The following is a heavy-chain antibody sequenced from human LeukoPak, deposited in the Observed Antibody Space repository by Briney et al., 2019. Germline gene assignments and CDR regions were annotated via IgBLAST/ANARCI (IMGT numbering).Heavy chain of an antibody. Sequence: SETLSLTCTVSGVSISSYYWSWIRQPPGKGLEWIGYIYYSGSTNYNPSLKSRVTISVDTSKSQFSLKLSSVTAADTAVYYCARHGPYYYDSSGSVWGQGTLVTVSS. CDR3: ARHGPYYYDSSGSV. CDR2: IYYSGST. V-gene: IGHV4-59*08. D-gene: IGHD3-22*01. J-gene: IGHJ4*02. CDR1: GVSISSYY.